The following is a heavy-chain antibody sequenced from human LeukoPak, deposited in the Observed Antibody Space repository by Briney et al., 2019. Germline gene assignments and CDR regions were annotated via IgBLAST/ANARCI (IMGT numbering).Heavy chain of an antibody. CDR2: IIPIFGTA. CDR3: ATAGGTYYYGSGSYYDY. D-gene: IGHD3-10*01. V-gene: IGHV1-69*05. J-gene: IGHJ4*02. Sequence: SVKVSCKASGGTFSSYAISWVRQAPGQGLEWMGGIIPIFGTANYAQKFQGRVTITTDESTSTAYMELSSLRSEDTAVYYCATAGGTYYYGSGSYYDYWGQGTLVTVSS. CDR1: GGTFSSYA.